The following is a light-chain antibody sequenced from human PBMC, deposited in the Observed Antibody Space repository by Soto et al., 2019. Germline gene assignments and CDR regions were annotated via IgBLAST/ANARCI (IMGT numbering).Light chain of an antibody. CDR3: QYHGSSPIT. CDR1: QSVSSY. CDR2: DAS. V-gene: IGKV3-11*01. J-gene: IGKJ5*01. Sequence: EIVFTQSPATLSLSPGERAALSCRASQSVSSYLAWYQQKPGQAPRLLIYDASNRATGIPARFSGSGSGTDFTLTIDGLEPEDFALFYCQYHGSSPITFGQGTRLEIK.